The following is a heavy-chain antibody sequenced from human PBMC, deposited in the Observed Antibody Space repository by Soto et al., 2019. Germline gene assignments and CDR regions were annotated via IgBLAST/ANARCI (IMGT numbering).Heavy chain of an antibody. CDR2: INSDGSST. CDR1: GSTFSNDW. Sequence: GGSLRLSCAVSGSTFSNDWMHWVRQAPGKGLVWVSHINSDGSSTNYADLVKGRFTIARDNAKNTVYLQMNSLRAEDTAVYYCARDRSYSLDVWGQGTKVTVSS. V-gene: IGHV3-74*01. CDR3: ARDRSYSLDV. J-gene: IGHJ6*02.